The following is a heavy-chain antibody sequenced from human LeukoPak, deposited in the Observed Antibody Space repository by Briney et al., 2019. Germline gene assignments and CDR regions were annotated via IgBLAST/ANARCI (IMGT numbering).Heavy chain of an antibody. CDR1: GFTFSSFE. Sequence: GGSLRLSCAASGFTFSSFEMNWVRQAPGKGLEWVSYISRSCSTIYYADSVKGRFTISRDNAKNSLYLQMNSLRAEATAVYYFARGYSYGVSFDYWGQGTLVTVSS. CDR2: ISRSCSTI. CDR3: ARGYSYGVSFDY. D-gene: IGHD5-18*01. J-gene: IGHJ4*02. V-gene: IGHV3-48*03.